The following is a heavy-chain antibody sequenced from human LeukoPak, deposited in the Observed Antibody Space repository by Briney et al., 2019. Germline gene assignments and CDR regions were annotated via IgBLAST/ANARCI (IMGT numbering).Heavy chain of an antibody. CDR3: ATNLGYCTSSTCQVSY. V-gene: IGHV3-30*02. CDR1: GFTFSSYG. CDR2: IRYDGSNK. D-gene: IGHD2-2*01. J-gene: IGHJ4*02. Sequence: GGSLRLSCAASGFTFSSYGMHWVRQAPGKGLEWVAFIRYDGSNKYYADSVKGRFTVSRDNAKNSLYLQMNSLRAEDTAVYYCATNLGYCTSSTCQVSYWGQGTLVTVSS.